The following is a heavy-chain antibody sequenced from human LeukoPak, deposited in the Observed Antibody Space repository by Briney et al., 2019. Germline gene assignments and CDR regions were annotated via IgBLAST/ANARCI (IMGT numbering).Heavy chain of an antibody. V-gene: IGHV4-59*01. CDR3: ARTGITGTPLDY. CDR2: IYYTGST. Sequence: PSESLSLTCIVSADSISTYYCSWIRHPTRKGLEWIGHIYYTGSTNYNPSFRSRVTISVDTSKSQFSLRLSSVTAADTAVYYCARTGITGTPLDYWGQGTLVTVSS. D-gene: IGHD1-7*01. CDR1: ADSISTYY. J-gene: IGHJ4*02.